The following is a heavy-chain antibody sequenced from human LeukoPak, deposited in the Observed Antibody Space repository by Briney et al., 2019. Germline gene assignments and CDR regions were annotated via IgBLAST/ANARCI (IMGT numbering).Heavy chain of an antibody. Sequence: GGSLRLSCAGSGFTFSSHGMNWVHQAPGKGLEWVSFISYNSNYIFYADSVKGRFTISRDNAKNSLYLQMNSLRAEDTAVYYCARADYYETSGPFGYWGQGTLVIVSS. CDR1: GFTFSSHG. D-gene: IGHD3-22*01. CDR2: ISYNSNYI. J-gene: IGHJ4*02. V-gene: IGHV3-21*01. CDR3: ARADYYETSGPFGY.